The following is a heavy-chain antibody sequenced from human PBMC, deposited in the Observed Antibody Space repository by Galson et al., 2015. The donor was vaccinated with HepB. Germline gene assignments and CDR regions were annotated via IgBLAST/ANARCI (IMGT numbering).Heavy chain of an antibody. J-gene: IGHJ3*02. D-gene: IGHD1/OR15-1a*01. Sequence: LRLSCAASGFTFSDYYMSWIRQAPGKGLEWVAVIWYDGSNKYYADSVKGRFTISRDNSKNTLYLQMNSLRAEDTAVYYCARDNNDAFDIWGQGTMVTVSS. V-gene: IGHV3-33*08. CDR2: IWYDGSNK. CDR3: ARDNNDAFDI. CDR1: GFTFSDYY.